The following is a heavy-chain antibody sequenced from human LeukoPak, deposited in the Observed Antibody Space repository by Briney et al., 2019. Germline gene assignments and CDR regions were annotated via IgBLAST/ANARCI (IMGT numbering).Heavy chain of an antibody. V-gene: IGHV1-3*01. Sequence: GASVKVSCKASGYTFTSYAMHWVRQAPGQRLEWMGWINAGNGNTKYSQKFQGRVTITRDTSASTAYMELSSLRSEDTAVYYCARDRGNWGYYYGMDVWAKGPRSPSP. CDR3: ARDRGNWGYYYGMDV. D-gene: IGHD7-27*01. CDR1: GYTFTSYA. J-gene: IGHJ6*02. CDR2: INAGNGNT.